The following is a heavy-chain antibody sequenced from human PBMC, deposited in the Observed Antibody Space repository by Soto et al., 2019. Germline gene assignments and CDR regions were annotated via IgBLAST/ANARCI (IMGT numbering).Heavy chain of an antibody. D-gene: IGHD2-15*01. Sequence: SETLSLTCLVSGYSVSSDSYWAWIRQSPGKGLEWIVSMYHGGTTFYNPSLKSRVTMSLDTSKNQFSLKLSSVTDADTAIYYCARVHVMVVAGSTFDYWGQGIPVTVS. V-gene: IGHV4-38-2*01. CDR3: ARVHVMVVAGSTFDY. J-gene: IGHJ4*02. CDR2: MYHGGTT. CDR1: GYSVSSDSY.